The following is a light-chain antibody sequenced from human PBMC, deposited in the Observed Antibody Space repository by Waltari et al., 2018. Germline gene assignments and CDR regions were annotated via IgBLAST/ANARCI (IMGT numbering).Light chain of an antibody. Sequence: SSELTQPPSVSVAPGKTARITCGGHHIGSQSVHWDQQKPGQAPGVVIHYDTDRPSGIPERFSGSNSGNTATLTISRVEAGDEADYYCQVWDISTDQPIFGGGTKLTVL. CDR1: HIGSQS. CDR2: YDT. V-gene: IGLV3-21*04. J-gene: IGLJ2*01. CDR3: QVWDISTDQPI.